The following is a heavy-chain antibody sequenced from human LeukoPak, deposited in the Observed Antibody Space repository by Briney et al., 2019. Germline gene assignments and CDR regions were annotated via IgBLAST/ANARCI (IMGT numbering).Heavy chain of an antibody. Sequence: SETLSLTCTVSGGSISTYYWSWIRQPPGKGLEWIGYIYYSGSTNYNPSLKSRVTISVDTSKNQFSLKLSSVTAADTAVYYCARGTLVGAIYNWFDPWGQGTLVTVSS. CDR1: GGSISTYY. CDR2: IYYSGST. CDR3: ARGTLVGAIYNWFDP. J-gene: IGHJ5*02. V-gene: IGHV4-59*01. D-gene: IGHD1-26*01.